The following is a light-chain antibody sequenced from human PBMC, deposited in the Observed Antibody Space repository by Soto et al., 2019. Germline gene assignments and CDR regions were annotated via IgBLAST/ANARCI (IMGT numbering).Light chain of an antibody. V-gene: IGKV3-20*01. CDR1: QSVSSY. Sequence: ELLLTQSPATLSLSPQERATLSCKASQSVSSYLAWYQQKPGQAPRLLIYGASSRATGIPDRFSGSGSGTDFTLTISRLEPEDFAVFYCQQYGTLPWTVGQGTKVDIK. J-gene: IGKJ1*01. CDR3: QQYGTLPWT. CDR2: GAS.